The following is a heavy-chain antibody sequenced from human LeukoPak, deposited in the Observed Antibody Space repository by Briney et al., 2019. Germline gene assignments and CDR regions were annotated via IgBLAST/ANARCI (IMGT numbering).Heavy chain of an antibody. CDR2: IIPIFGTA. V-gene: IGHV1-69*05. J-gene: IGHJ4*02. Sequence: SVKVSCKASGGTFSSSSISWVRQAPGQGLEWMGGIIPIFGTANYAQKFQGRVTMTRDASTSTVYMELSSLRSEDTAMYYCTRSGIVGAPGDFDYWGQGTLVTVSS. D-gene: IGHD1-26*01. CDR3: TRSGIVGAPGDFDY. CDR1: GGTFSSSS.